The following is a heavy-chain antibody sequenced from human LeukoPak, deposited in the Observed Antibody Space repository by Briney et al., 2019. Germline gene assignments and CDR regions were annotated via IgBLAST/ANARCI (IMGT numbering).Heavy chain of an antibody. Sequence: GASVKVSCKASGYTFTSYYMHWVRQAPGQGLEWMGIINPSGGSTSYAQKFQGRVTITADKSTSTAYMELSSLRSEDTAVYYCARSCSGGSCYVNWFDPWGQGTLVTVSS. CDR2: INPSGGST. V-gene: IGHV1-46*01. D-gene: IGHD2-15*01. CDR1: GYTFTSYY. CDR3: ARSCSGGSCYVNWFDP. J-gene: IGHJ5*02.